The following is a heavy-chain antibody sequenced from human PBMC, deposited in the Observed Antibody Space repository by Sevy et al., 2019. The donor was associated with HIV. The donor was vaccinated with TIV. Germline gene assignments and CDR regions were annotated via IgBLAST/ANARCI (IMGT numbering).Heavy chain of an antibody. CDR3: AKDTAGEGPRGDYYFDY. V-gene: IGHV3-43D*03. CDR2: ISWDGGST. Sequence: GGSLRLSCAASGFTFNDYAMHWVRQAPGKGLEWVSLISWDGGSTYYADSVKGRFTISRDNCKNTLYLQMNSLRAEDTALFYCAKDTAGEGPRGDYYFDYWGQGTLVTVSS. CDR1: GFTFNDYA. J-gene: IGHJ4*02. D-gene: IGHD3-10*01.